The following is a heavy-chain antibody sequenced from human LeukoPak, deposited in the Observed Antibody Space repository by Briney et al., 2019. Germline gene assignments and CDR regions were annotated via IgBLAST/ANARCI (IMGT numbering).Heavy chain of an antibody. CDR1: GYTFSIYG. Sequence: ASVKVSCKASGYTFSIYGFSWVRQAPGQGLEWMGWISAYNGNTNYAQKFQGRVTMTTDTSTSTAHMELRSLRSDDTAVYYCARQRFGDVHAFDVWGQGTVVSVS. CDR3: ARQRFGDVHAFDV. CDR2: ISAYNGNT. V-gene: IGHV1-18*01. J-gene: IGHJ3*01. D-gene: IGHD3-10*01.